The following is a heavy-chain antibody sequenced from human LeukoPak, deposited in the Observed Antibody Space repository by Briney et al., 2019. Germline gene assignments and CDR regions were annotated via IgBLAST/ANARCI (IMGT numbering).Heavy chain of an antibody. CDR1: GGSISSGGYY. D-gene: IGHD3-22*01. Sequence: SETLSLTCTVSGGSISSGGYYWSWIRQHPGKGLEWIGYIYYSGSTYYNPSLKSRVTISVDTSKNQFSLKLSSVTAADTAVYYCARVEYYYDSSGDTEASYYMDVWGKGTTVTVSS. CDR2: IYYSGST. CDR3: ARVEYYYDSSGDTEASYYMDV. J-gene: IGHJ6*03. V-gene: IGHV4-31*03.